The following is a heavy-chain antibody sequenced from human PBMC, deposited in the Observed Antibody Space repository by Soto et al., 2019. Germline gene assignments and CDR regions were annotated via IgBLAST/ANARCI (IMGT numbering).Heavy chain of an antibody. CDR1: GGSFSGYY. CDR2: INHSGST. CDR3: ARDNITGLFDY. Sequence: QVQLQQWGAGLLKPSETLSLTCAVYGGSFSGYYWTWIRQPPGTGLEWIGEINHSGSTNYNPSLKXXVTLSVDTSKNQFSLKLTSVTAADTAVYYCARDNITGLFDYWGQGTLVTVSS. V-gene: IGHV4-34*01. D-gene: IGHD2-8*02. J-gene: IGHJ4*02.